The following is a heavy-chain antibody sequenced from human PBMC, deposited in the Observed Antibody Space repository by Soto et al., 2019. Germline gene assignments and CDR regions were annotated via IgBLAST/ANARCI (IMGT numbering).Heavy chain of an antibody. D-gene: IGHD2-21*01. CDR3: ATWGGIDY. J-gene: IGHJ4*02. Sequence: QLQLQESGPGLVKPSETLSLTCTVSGGSISSSSYYWGWIRQPPGKGLEWIGSIYYSGSTYYNPSLKSRVTISVDTSKNQFSLKLSSVTAADPTVYYCATWGGIDYWGQGTLVTVSS. CDR1: GGSISSSSYY. CDR2: IYYSGST. V-gene: IGHV4-39*01.